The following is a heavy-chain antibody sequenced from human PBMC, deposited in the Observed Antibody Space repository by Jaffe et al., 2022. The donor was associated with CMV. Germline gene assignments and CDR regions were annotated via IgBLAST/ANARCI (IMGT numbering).Heavy chain of an antibody. D-gene: IGHD3-22*01. CDR1: GYTFTGYY. CDR2: INPNSGGT. Sequence: QVQLVQSGAEVKKPGASVKVSCKASGYTFTGYYMHWVRQAPGQGLEWMGWINPNSGGTNYAQKFQGRVTMTRDTSISTAYMELSRLRSDDTAVYYCARESPADYYDSSGYYIGYWGQGTLVTVSS. V-gene: IGHV1-2*02. CDR3: ARESPADYYDSSGYYIGY. J-gene: IGHJ4*02.